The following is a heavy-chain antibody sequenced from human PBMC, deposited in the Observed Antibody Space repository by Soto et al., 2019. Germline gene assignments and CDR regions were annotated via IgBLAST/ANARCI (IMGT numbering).Heavy chain of an antibody. CDR2: IVPMLGTP. J-gene: IGHJ6*02. CDR3: ARNGTYSSSLSQYSGMDV. Sequence: QVQLVQSGAEVKEPGSSVRVSCKASGGTFDNFIMNWVRQTPGQGLEWMGGIVPMLGTPTYAEKFKGRVPISATGSTSTMSMEVTSLISEATAIYYCARNGTYSSSLSQYSGMDVWGQGTTVTVSS. CDR1: GGTFDNFI. V-gene: IGHV1-69*01. D-gene: IGHD1-26*01.